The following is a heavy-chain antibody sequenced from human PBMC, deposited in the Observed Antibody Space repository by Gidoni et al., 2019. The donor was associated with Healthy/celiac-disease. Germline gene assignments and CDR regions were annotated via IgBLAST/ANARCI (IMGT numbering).Heavy chain of an antibody. CDR2: SRSKAYGGTT. CDR3: TRRSLGLLFKYDFDY. J-gene: IGHJ4*02. D-gene: IGHD2-15*01. V-gene: IGHV3-49*05. Sequence: EVQLVESGGGVGKPGRSLRVSCTASGVTFGDYAMSWFRQAPGKGLGWVGFSRSKAYGGTTESAASVKGRFTISRDDSKRIAYLHMNSLKTEDTAVYYCTRRSLGLLFKYDFDYWGQGTLVTVSS. CDR1: GVTFGDYA.